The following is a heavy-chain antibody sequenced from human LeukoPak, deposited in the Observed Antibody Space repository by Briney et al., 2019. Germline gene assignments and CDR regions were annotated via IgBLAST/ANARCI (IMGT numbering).Heavy chain of an antibody. CDR2: INPNSGGT. V-gene: IGHV1-2*02. CDR1: GYTFTGYY. CDR3: ARGIAAGGYYYYYYMDV. J-gene: IGHJ6*03. D-gene: IGHD6-13*01. Sequence: ASVKVSCKASGYTFTGYYMHWVRQAPRQGLEWMGWINPNSGGTNYAQKFQGRVTMTRDTSISTAYMELSRLRSDDTAVYYCARGIAAGGYYYYYYMDVWGKGTTVTISS.